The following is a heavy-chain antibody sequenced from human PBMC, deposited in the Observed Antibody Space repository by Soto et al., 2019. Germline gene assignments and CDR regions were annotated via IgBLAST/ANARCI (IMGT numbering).Heavy chain of an antibody. V-gene: IGHV3-11*01. CDR3: ARGYYDFWSGYYISPYGMDV. Sequence: PGGSLRLSCAVSGFTFSDYYMSWIRQAPGKGLEWVSYISNRGSSIYYADSVKGRFTISRDNAKNSLYLQMNGLRAEDTAVYYCARGYYDFWSGYYISPYGMDVWGQGTTVTVSS. J-gene: IGHJ6*02. CDR1: GFTFSDYY. D-gene: IGHD3-3*01. CDR2: ISNRGSSI.